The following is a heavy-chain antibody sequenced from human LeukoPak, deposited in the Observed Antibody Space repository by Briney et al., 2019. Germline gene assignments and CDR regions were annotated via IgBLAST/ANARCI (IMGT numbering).Heavy chain of an antibody. CDR1: GGTFSSYD. Sequence: GASVKVSCKASGGTFSSYDISWVRQTPGQGLERMGWISAYNGNTNYAQKLQGRVTMTTDTSTSTAYMELRSLRSDDTAVYYCARTAAGTPFSDYWGQGTLVTVSS. CDR2: ISAYNGNT. J-gene: IGHJ4*02. CDR3: ARTAAGTPFSDY. V-gene: IGHV1-18*01. D-gene: IGHD6-13*01.